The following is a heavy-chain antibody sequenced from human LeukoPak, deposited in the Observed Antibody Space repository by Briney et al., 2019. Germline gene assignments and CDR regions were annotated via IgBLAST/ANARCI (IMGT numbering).Heavy chain of an antibody. D-gene: IGHD2-15*01. Sequence: GGSLRLSFAASGFTFSTYAMSWVRQAPGKGLEWVSAISGSGGSTYYADSVKGRFTISRDNSKNTLYLQMNSLRAEDTAVYYCARVRCSGGSCPYYYYYYYMDVWGKGTTVTVSS. J-gene: IGHJ6*03. CDR1: GFTFSTYA. V-gene: IGHV3-23*01. CDR3: ARVRCSGGSCPYYYYYYYMDV. CDR2: ISGSGGST.